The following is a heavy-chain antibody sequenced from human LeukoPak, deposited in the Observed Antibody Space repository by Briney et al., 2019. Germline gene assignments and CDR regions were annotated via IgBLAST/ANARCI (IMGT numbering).Heavy chain of an antibody. CDR1: GGSISSYY. V-gene: IGHV4-59*01. CDR2: IYYSGST. D-gene: IGHD3-3*01. CDR3: AREGYDFWSGYSHYYGMDV. J-gene: IGHJ6*02. Sequence: SETLSLTCTVSGGSISSYYWSWIRQPPGKGLEWIGYIYYSGSTNYNPSLKSRVTISVDTSKNLFSLKLSSVTAADTAVYYCAREGYDFWSGYSHYYGMDVWGQGTTVTVSS.